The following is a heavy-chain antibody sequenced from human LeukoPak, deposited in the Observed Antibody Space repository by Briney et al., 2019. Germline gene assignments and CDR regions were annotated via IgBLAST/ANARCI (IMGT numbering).Heavy chain of an antibody. J-gene: IGHJ4*02. Sequence: GRSLRLSCAASGFTFSSYGMHWVRQAPGKGLEWVAVIWYDGSNKYYADSVKGRFTISRDNSKNTLYLQMNSLRAEDTAVYYCARIYGSGGSKSDNFDYWGQGTLVTVSS. CDR2: IWYDGSNK. CDR3: ARIYGSGGSKSDNFDY. V-gene: IGHV3-33*01. D-gene: IGHD3-10*01. CDR1: GFTFSSYG.